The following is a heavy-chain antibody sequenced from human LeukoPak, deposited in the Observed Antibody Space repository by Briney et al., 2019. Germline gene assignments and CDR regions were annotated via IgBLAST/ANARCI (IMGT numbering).Heavy chain of an antibody. Sequence: GRSLRLSCAASGFTFDDYAMHWVRQAPGKGLEWVSGISWNSGSIGYADSVKGRFTISRDNAKNSLYLQMNSLRAEDTALYYCAKSAVAGNNWFDPWGQGTLVTVPS. CDR2: ISWNSGSI. D-gene: IGHD6-19*01. J-gene: IGHJ5*02. CDR3: AKSAVAGNNWFDP. CDR1: GFTFDDYA. V-gene: IGHV3-9*01.